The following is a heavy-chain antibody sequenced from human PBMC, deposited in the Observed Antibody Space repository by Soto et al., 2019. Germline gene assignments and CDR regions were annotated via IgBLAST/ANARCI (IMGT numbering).Heavy chain of an antibody. CDR3: ARENRYERLLVGMDV. CDR2: IYYSGST. D-gene: IGHD6-25*01. J-gene: IGHJ6*02. CDR1: GVSISRVDYY. Sequence: SETLSLTCPVSGVSISRVDYYGSGIRQPQGKGLEWIGYIYYSGSTYYNPSLKSRVTISVDTSKNQFSLKLSSVTAAETAVYYCARENRYERLLVGMDVRGQGSRVTVAS. V-gene: IGHV4-30-4*01.